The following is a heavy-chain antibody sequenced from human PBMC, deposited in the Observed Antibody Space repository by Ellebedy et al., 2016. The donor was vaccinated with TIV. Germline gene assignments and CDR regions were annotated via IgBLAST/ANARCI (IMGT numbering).Heavy chain of an antibody. D-gene: IGHD5-12*01. CDR2: ISSSGSPI. J-gene: IGHJ4*02. CDR3: ARAGGYRPFDY. CDR1: GFILSDYY. V-gene: IGHV3-11*04. Sequence: GGSLRLSCAASGFILSDYYMIWIRQAPGKGLECVSYISSSGSPIYYADSVRGRFTISRDNAKNSLYLQMNSLRAEDTVVYYCARAGGYRPFDYWGQGTLVTVSS.